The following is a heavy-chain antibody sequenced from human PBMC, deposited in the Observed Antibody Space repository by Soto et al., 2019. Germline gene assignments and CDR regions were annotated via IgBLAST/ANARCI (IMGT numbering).Heavy chain of an antibody. Sequence: GGSLRLSCAASGFTFSNYAMTWVRQAPGKGLEWVSFISGSGGITYYADSVKGRFTIPRDNSKSTLFLQMNSLTAEDTAVYYCARSSNYYDSTGYYWDFDYWGQGTLVTVSS. CDR2: ISGSGGIT. J-gene: IGHJ4*02. CDR3: ARSSNYYDSTGYYWDFDY. V-gene: IGHV3-23*01. D-gene: IGHD3-22*01. CDR1: GFTFSNYA.